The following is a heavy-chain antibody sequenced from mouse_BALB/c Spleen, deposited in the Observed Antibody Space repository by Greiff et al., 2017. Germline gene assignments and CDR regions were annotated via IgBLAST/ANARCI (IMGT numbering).Heavy chain of an antibody. V-gene: IGHV3-8*02. CDR1: GDSITSGY. Sequence: DVQLQESGPSLVKPSQTLSLTCSVTGDSITSGYWNWIRKFPGNKLEYMGYISYSGSTYYNPSLKSRISITRDTSKNQYYLQLNSVTTEDTATYYCARYGGITTVVNYFDYWGQGTTLTVSS. CDR2: ISYSGST. D-gene: IGHD1-1*01. J-gene: IGHJ2*01. CDR3: ARYGGITTVVNYFDY.